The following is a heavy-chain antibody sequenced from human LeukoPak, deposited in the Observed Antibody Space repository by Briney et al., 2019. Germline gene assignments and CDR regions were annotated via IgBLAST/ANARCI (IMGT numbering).Heavy chain of an antibody. Sequence: PGGSLRLSCAASGFTVSSNYMSWVRQAPGKGLEWVSVIYSGGSTYYADSVKGRFTISRDNAKNSLYLQMNSLRDEDTAVYYCARDNSNLFDCWGQETLVTVSS. V-gene: IGHV3-53*01. CDR3: ARDNSNLFDC. CDR2: IYSGGST. CDR1: GFTVSSNY. J-gene: IGHJ4*02. D-gene: IGHD4-11*01.